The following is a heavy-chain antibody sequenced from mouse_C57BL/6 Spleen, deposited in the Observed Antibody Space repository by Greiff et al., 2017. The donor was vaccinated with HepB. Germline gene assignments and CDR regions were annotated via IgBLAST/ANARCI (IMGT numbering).Heavy chain of an antibody. V-gene: IGHV2-9*01. CDR2: ICGGGST. Sequence: VQLQESGPGLVAPSQSLSITCTVSGFSLTSYGVDWVRQPPGKGLEWLGVICGGGSTNYNSAIMSRLGISKENSTSKVFLKMNSLQTDDTAMYYCAKQSSSPFAYWGQGTLVTVSA. CDR3: AKQSSSPFAY. J-gene: IGHJ3*01. CDR1: GFSLTSYG. D-gene: IGHD1-1*01.